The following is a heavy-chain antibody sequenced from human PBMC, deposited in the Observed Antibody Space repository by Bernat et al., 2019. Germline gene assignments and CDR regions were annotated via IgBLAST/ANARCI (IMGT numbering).Heavy chain of an antibody. D-gene: IGHD6-19*01. Sequence: EVQLLESGGGLVQPGGSLRLSCAASGFTFSSYAMIWVRQAPGKGLQWVSGMSGSGGGTYYADSVKGRFTISRDNAKNSLYLQMNSLRAEDTAVYYCARFGQWLVYYFDYWGQGTLVTVSS. V-gene: IGHV3-23*01. CDR3: ARFGQWLVYYFDY. J-gene: IGHJ4*02. CDR2: MSGSGGGT. CDR1: GFTFSSYA.